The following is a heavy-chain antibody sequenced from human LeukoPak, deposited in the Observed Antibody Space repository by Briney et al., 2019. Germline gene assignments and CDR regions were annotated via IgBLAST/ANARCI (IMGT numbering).Heavy chain of an antibody. D-gene: IGHD2-21*01. CDR2: ISGSGGNT. Sequence: GGTLRLSCAASGFTFSRNGMTWVRQAPGKGLEGVSAISGSGGNTYYADSVKGRFTLSRDNSKNTLYLQMNSLRAEDTAVYFCAKAPVTSCRGAYCYPFDSWGQGTLVTVSS. CDR1: GFTFSRNG. V-gene: IGHV3-23*01. CDR3: AKAPVTSCRGAYCYPFDS. J-gene: IGHJ4*02.